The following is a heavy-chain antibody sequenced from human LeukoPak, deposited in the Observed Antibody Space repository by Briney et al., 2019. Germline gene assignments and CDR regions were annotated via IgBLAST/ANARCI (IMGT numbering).Heavy chain of an antibody. V-gene: IGHV1-18*01. CDR1: GYTFTSYG. Sequence: GASVKVSCKASGYTFTSYGISWVRQAPGQGLEWMGWISAYNGNTNYSQKFQGRVTITRDTSASTAYMELSSLRSEDTAVYYCARLAYCGGDCYSSENWFDPWGQGTLVTVSS. D-gene: IGHD2-21*02. CDR3: ARLAYCGGDCYSSENWFDP. CDR2: ISAYNGNT. J-gene: IGHJ5*02.